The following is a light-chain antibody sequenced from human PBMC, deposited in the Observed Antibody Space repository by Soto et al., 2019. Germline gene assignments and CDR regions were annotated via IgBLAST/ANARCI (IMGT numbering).Light chain of an antibody. CDR2: GAS. Sequence: ESVLTQSPGTLSLSPGERATLSCRASQSVSSSYLAWYQQKPGQAPRLLIYGASSRATGIPDRFSGSGSGTDFTLTISRLEPEDFAGYYCQQYGSSPPWTFGQGTKVEIK. CDR1: QSVSSSY. CDR3: QQYGSSPPWT. V-gene: IGKV3-20*01. J-gene: IGKJ1*01.